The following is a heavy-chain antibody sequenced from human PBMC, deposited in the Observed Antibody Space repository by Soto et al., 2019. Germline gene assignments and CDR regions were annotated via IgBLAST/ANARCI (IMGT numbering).Heavy chain of an antibody. J-gene: IGHJ4*02. V-gene: IGHV3-30*03. CDR2: ISYDGSNK. CDR3: AAGLVVAATGGDY. D-gene: IGHD2-15*01. Sequence: QVQLVESGGGVVQPGRSLRLSCAASGFTFSSYGMHWVRQAPGKGLEWVAVISYDGSNKYYADSVKGRFTISRDNSKNTLYPQMNSLRAEDTAVYYCAAGLVVAATGGDYWGQGTLVTVSS. CDR1: GFTFSSYG.